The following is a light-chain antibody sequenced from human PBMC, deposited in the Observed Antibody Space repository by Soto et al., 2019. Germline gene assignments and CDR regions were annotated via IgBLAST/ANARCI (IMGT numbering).Light chain of an antibody. CDR1: QTIDNK. Sequence: IVMTQSPATLSVSPGERATLSCRASQTIDNKLAWYQQRPGQAPRLLIYGASIRATGIPARFSGSGSGTEFTLTSSVLQSDDFGVYYCQQYKDWRTFGQGTNVDIK. J-gene: IGKJ1*01. CDR2: GAS. CDR3: QQYKDWRT. V-gene: IGKV3D-15*03.